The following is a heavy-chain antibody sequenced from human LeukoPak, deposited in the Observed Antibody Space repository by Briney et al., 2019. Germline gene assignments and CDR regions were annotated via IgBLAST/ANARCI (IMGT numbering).Heavy chain of an antibody. CDR3: ARSSGRSPNREYMDV. V-gene: IGHV1-24*01. J-gene: IGHJ6*03. D-gene: IGHD1-14*01. CDR2: FDPEDGET. CDR1: GYTLTELS. Sequence: ASVKVSCKVSGYTLTELSMHWVRQAPGKGLEWMGGFDPEDGETIYAQKFQGRVTMTRDTSTSTVYMEPSSLRSEDTAVYYCARSSGRSPNREYMDVWGKGTTVTVSS.